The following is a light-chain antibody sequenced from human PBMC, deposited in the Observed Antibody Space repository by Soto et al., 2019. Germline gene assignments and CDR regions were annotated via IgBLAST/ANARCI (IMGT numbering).Light chain of an antibody. J-gene: IGKJ1*01. CDR1: ESLLHSNGYNY. CDR2: LGS. V-gene: IGKV2-28*01. CDR3: QQYNSYSRWT. Sequence: DIVMTQSPLSLPVTPGEPASISCRSSESLLHSNGYNYLDWYRQKPGQSPQLLIYLGSNRASGVPSRFSGSGSGTEFTLTISSLQPDDFATYYCQQYNSYSRWTFGQGTKVDIK.